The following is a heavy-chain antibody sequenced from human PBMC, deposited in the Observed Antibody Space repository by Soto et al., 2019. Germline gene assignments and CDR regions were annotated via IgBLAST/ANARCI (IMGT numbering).Heavy chain of an antibody. D-gene: IGHD3-10*01. CDR3: ASRNYYGSGSYHYYFDY. CDR1: GGSFTNYY. V-gene: IGHV4-59*08. CDR2: IYNTGST. J-gene: IGHJ4*02. Sequence: SETLSLTCTVSGGSFTNYYLSWIRQPPGRGLEWIGYIYNTGSTNYNPSPKSRVTISVDTSKNQFSLKLSSVTAADTAVYYCASRNYYGSGSYHYYFDYWGQGTLVTVSS.